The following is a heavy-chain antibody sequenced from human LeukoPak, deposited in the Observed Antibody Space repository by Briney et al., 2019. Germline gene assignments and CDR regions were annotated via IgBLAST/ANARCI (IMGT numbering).Heavy chain of an antibody. CDR1: GGSFSGYY. J-gene: IGHJ5*02. CDR3: ARGVGFDP. V-gene: IGHV4-34*01. Sequence: SETLSLTCAVYGGSFSGYYWSWIRQPPGKGLEWIGEINHSGSTNYNPSLKSRVTISVDTSKNQFSLKLSSVTAADTAVYYCARGVGFDPWGQGTLVTVSS. CDR2: INHSGST.